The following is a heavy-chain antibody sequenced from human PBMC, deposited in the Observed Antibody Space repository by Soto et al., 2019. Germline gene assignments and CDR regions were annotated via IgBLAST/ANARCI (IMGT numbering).Heavy chain of an antibody. CDR2: IRGSGGST. CDR3: ARDLLGGLPPSY. Sequence: GGSLRLSCAASGFSFSTYAMSWVRQAPGKGLEWVSAIRGSGGSTYYADSVKGRFTISRDNSKNTLYLQMNSLRAEDTAVYYCARDLLGGLPPSYWGQGTLVTVSS. CDR1: GFSFSTYA. J-gene: IGHJ4*02. D-gene: IGHD2-2*01. V-gene: IGHV3-23*01.